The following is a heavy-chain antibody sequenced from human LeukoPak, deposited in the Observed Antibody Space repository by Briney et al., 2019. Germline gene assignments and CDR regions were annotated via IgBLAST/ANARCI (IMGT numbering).Heavy chain of an antibody. CDR3: ARHGSGWSFDY. V-gene: IGHV4-59*01. D-gene: IGHD6-19*01. CDR2: IYNSGSA. Sequence: PSETLSLTCKVSGGSISTYYWSWFRQPPGQGLEWIGYIYNSGSATYNPSSTSRVTISVDTSKNQFSLKLTSVSTTDTAVYYCARHGSGWSFDYWGQGVLVTVSS. J-gene: IGHJ4*02. CDR1: GGSISTYY.